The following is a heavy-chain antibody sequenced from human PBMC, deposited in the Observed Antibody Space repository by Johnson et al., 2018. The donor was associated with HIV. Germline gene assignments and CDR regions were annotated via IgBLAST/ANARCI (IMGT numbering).Heavy chain of an antibody. V-gene: IGHV3-66*01. D-gene: IGHD3-9*01. Sequence: VQLVESGGGLVKPGGSLRLSCAASGFTFSNAWMNWVRQAPGKGLEWVSVIYSGGSTYHADSVKGRFIISRDNSKNAVYLQMNSLRAEDTAVYYCARGSILTGYSGAFDVWGRGTLVTVSS. CDR2: IYSGGST. CDR3: ARGSILTGYSGAFDV. J-gene: IGHJ3*01. CDR1: GFTFSNAW.